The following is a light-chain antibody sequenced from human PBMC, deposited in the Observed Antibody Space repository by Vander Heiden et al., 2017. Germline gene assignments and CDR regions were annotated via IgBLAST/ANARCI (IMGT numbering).Light chain of an antibody. CDR3: SSYTSSTTVV. CDR2: NVS. Sequence: QSALTQPASVSGSPGPPTTITGTGTSSQIGTYNCLSRYQQPPGKAPKLMNYNVSERPAGVSDRFSGSKSGNAASLTISGLPAEDEADYYSSSYTSSTTVVFGGGTTLTVL. V-gene: IGLV2-14*03. CDR1: SSQIGTYNC. J-gene: IGLJ3*02.